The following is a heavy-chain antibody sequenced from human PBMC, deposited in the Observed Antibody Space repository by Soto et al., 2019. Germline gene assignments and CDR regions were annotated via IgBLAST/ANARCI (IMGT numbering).Heavy chain of an antibody. CDR1: GYTFTSYA. CDR3: ARAPGGPGIAEY. Sequence: ASVKVSCRASGYTFTSYAMQWVRQAPGQRLEWMGWINAGNGNTKYSQKFQGRVTITRDTSASTAYMELSSLRSEDTAVYYCARAPGGPGIAEYWGQGTLVTVSS. V-gene: IGHV1-3*01. D-gene: IGHD6-13*01. CDR2: INAGNGNT. J-gene: IGHJ4*02.